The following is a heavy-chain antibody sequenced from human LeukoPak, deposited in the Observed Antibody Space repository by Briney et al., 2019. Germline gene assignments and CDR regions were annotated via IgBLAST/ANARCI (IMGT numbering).Heavy chain of an antibody. CDR3: ARDRAVAAAVDY. D-gene: IGHD2-15*01. J-gene: IGHJ4*02. Sequence: ASVKVSCKASGYTSTSYYMHWVRQAPGQGLEWMGIINPSGGSTSYAQKFQGRVTMTRDTSTSTVYMELSSLRSEDTAVYYCARDRAVAAAVDYWGQGTLVTVSS. CDR1: GYTSTSYY. V-gene: IGHV1-46*01. CDR2: INPSGGST.